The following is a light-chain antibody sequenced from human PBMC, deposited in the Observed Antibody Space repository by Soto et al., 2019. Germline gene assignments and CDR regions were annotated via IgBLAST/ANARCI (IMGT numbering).Light chain of an antibody. CDR3: CSYTTSNTRQIV. CDR1: SSDVGGYNY. CDR2: DVS. V-gene: IGLV2-14*03. Sequence: QSVLTQPASVSGSPGQSITISCTGTSSDVGGYNYVSWYRHHPGKAPKLMIYDVSNRPSGVSNRFSGSKSGNTASLTISGPQPEDEADYYCCSYTTSNTRQIVFGTGTKVTVL. J-gene: IGLJ1*01.